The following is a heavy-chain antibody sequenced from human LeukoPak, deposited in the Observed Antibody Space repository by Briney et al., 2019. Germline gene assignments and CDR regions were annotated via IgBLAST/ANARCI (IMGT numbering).Heavy chain of an antibody. CDR2: INPNSGDT. Sequence: ASVKVSCKASGYTFTGYHMHWVRQAPGQGLEWMGRINPNSGDTNYAQKLQGRVTMTTDTSTSTAYMELRSLRSDDTAVYYCARGRDGYNLNYWGQGTLVTVSS. J-gene: IGHJ4*02. CDR3: ARGRDGYNLNY. V-gene: IGHV1-2*06. CDR1: GYTFTGYH. D-gene: IGHD5-24*01.